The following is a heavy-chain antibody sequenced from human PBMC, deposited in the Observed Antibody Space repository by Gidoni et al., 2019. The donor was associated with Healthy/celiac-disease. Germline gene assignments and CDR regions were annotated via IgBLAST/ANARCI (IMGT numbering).Heavy chain of an antibody. CDR3: AREATSSNYYSVSFDM. CDR1: GFSFSSYA. Sequence: QVQLVESGGGVVQPGGSLRLSCAASGFSFSSYAMHWVRQAPGKGLEWVSLIWYDGINKFYGDSVKGRFTISRDNSKNTLYLQMNSLRAEDTAVYYCAREATSSNYYSVSFDMWGQGTMVTVSS. D-gene: IGHD3-22*01. CDR2: IWYDGINK. V-gene: IGHV3-33*08. J-gene: IGHJ3*02.